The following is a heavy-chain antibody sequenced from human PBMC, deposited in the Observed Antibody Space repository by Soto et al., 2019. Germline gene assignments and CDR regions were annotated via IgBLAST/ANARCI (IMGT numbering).Heavy chain of an antibody. D-gene: IGHD6-13*01. V-gene: IGHV2-26*01. CDR2: IFSNDEK. CDR3: ARIAQQPKFTNLWDY. J-gene: IGHJ4*02. Sequence: QVTLKESSPVLVKPTETLTLTCTVSGFSLSNARMGVSWIRQPPGKALEWLAHIFSNDEKSYSTSLKSRLTISKDTSKSQVVLTMTNMDPVDTATYYCARIAQQPKFTNLWDYWGQGTLVTVSS. CDR1: GFSLSNARMG.